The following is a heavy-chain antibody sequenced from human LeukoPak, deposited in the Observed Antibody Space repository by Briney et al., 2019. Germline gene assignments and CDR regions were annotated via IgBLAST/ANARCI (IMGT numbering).Heavy chain of an antibody. Sequence: SVKVSCKASGGTFSSYAISWVRQAPGQGLEWMGRIIPILGIANYAQKFQGRVTITADKSTGTAYMELSSLRSEDTAVYYCARVRCSGGSCYRGGIYYGMDVWGQGTTVTVSS. CDR2: IIPILGIA. CDR3: ARVRCSGGSCYRGGIYYGMDV. D-gene: IGHD2-15*01. J-gene: IGHJ6*02. CDR1: GGTFSSYA. V-gene: IGHV1-69*04.